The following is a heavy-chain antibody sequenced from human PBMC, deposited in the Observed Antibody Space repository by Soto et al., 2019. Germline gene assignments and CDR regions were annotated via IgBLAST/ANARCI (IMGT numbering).Heavy chain of an antibody. Sequence: SETLSLTCTVSGGSISSYYWSWIRQPAGKGLEWIGRIYTSGSTNYNPSLKGRVTVSVDTSKNQFSLKLSSVTAADTAVYYCARACSSNSCYDVFDYWGQGTLVTVSS. CDR3: ARACSSNSCYDVFDY. J-gene: IGHJ4*02. CDR1: GGSISSYY. V-gene: IGHV4-4*07. CDR2: IYTSGST. D-gene: IGHD2-2*01.